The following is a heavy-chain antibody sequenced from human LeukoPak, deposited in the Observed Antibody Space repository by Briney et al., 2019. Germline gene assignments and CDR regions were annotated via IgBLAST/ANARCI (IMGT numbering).Heavy chain of an antibody. CDR3: ARDIWSMVRGVNAFDI. CDR2: TYYRSKWYN. V-gene: IGHV6-1*01. D-gene: IGHD3-10*01. J-gene: IGHJ3*02. CDR1: GDSVSSNSAA. Sequence: SQTLSLTCAISGDSVSSNSAAWNWIRQSSSRGLEWLGRTYYRSKWYNDYAVSVKSRITINPDTSKNQFSLQLNSVTPEDTAVHYCARDIWSMVRGVNAFDIWGQGTMVTVSS.